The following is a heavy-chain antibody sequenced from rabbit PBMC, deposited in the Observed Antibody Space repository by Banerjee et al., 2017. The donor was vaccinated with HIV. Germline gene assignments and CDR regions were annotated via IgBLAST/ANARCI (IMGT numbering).Heavy chain of an antibody. CDR3: ARLEAYYNFKL. J-gene: IGHJ4*01. CDR2: IDIGT. D-gene: IGHD1-1*01. V-gene: IGHV1S45*01. CDR1: GFDFSSGYD. Sequence: QEQLVEDGGDLVKPGASLTLTCKASGFDFSSGYDMCWVRRAPGKGLEWIACIDIGTYYATWAKGRFTISKTSSTTVTLRMTSLTAADTATYFCARLEAYYNFKLWAPGTLVTVS.